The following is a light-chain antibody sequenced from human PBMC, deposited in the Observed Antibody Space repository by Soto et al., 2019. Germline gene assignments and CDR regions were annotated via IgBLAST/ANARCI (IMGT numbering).Light chain of an antibody. Sequence: QSALTQPASVSGSPGQSITISCTGTNSDIGGFPYVSWYQQHPGKAPKLMIYEVSNRPSGVSNRFSGSKSGNTASLTISGLQSEDEADYYCAAWGDSLNDYVFGTGTKLTVL. J-gene: IGLJ1*01. V-gene: IGLV2-14*01. CDR3: AAWGDSLNDYV. CDR2: EVS. CDR1: NSDIGGFPY.